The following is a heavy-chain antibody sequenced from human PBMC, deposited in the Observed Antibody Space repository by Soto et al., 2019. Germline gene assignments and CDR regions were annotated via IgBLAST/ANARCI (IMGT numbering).Heavy chain of an antibody. CDR2: ISGSGGST. D-gene: IGHD3-9*01. CDR1: GFTFSSYA. CDR3: AKVPLDILTGYLYYFDY. V-gene: IGHV3-23*01. J-gene: IGHJ4*02. Sequence: GGSLRLSCAASGFTFSSYAMSWVRQAPGKVLEWVSAISGSGGSTYYADSVKGRFTISRDNSKNTLYLQMNSLRAEDTAVYYCAKVPLDILTGYLYYFDYWGQGTLVTVSS.